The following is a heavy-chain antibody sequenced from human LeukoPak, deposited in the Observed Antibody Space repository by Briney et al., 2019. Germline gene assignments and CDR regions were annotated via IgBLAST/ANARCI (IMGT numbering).Heavy chain of an antibody. Sequence: PGGSLRLSCAAFGFSFSTHLMHWVRQAPGKGLVYVAQINSDGSATAYADSVKGRFTISRDNAKNTLYLDMSSLRAEDTAVYYCGSLTVVARDHWGQGTLVTVSS. V-gene: IGHV3-74*01. D-gene: IGHD3-22*01. J-gene: IGHJ4*02. CDR2: INSDGSAT. CDR3: GSLTVVARDH. CDR1: GFSFSTHL.